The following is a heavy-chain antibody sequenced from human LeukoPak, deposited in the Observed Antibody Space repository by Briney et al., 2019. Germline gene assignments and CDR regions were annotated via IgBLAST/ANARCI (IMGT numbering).Heavy chain of an antibody. Sequence: SVKVSCKASGFSFTNSAVQWVRQARGQGLEWIGWIVVGSGNTIYVQKFQERVTITKDMSTSTAYMEPSSLRSEDTAVYYCAAGYIGGAMVTNAFDIWGQGTMVTVSS. V-gene: IGHV1-58*01. J-gene: IGHJ3*02. CDR2: IVVGSGNT. D-gene: IGHD5-18*01. CDR1: GFSFTNSA. CDR3: AAGYIGGAMVTNAFDI.